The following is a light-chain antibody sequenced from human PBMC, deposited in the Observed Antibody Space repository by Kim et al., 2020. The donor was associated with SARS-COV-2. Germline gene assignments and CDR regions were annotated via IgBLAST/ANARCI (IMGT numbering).Light chain of an antibody. J-gene: IGLJ1*01. CDR3: QSYDSSLSALYV. V-gene: IGLV1-40*01. CDR1: SSDVWAGLD. CDR2: GNS. Sequence: GTTSCTGSSSDVWAGLDVHWYQQLPGTAPKLLIYGNSNRPSGVPDRFSGSKSGTSASLAITGLQAEDEADYYCQSYDSSLSALYVFGTGTKVTVL.